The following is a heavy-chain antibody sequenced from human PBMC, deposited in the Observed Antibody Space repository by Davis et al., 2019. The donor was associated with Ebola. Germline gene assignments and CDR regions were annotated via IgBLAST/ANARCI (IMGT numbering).Heavy chain of an antibody. CDR1: GYTFTSYY. Sequence: SVTVPCLASGYTFTSYYIHWLRQAPGQGLEWMGIINASGGSTSYAQKCQGRVTMTRDTSTSTVYMELSSLRSEDTAVYYCARELIVIMAAAGTGAGDYYYYGMDVWGQGTTVTVSS. CDR3: ARELIVIMAAAGTGAGDYYYYGMDV. V-gene: IGHV1-46*03. J-gene: IGHJ6*02. CDR2: INASGGST. D-gene: IGHD6-13*01.